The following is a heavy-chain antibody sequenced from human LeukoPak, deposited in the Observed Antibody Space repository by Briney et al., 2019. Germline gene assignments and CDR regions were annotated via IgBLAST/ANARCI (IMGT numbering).Heavy chain of an antibody. Sequence: PGGSLRLSCAASGFTLSNYWMHWVRQAPGEGLVWVSRVYPDGTTTNYADSVTGRFTTSRDNAKNTLYLQMNSLRAEDTALYYCTRVQAGRSGLMDVWGRGTTVTVSS. CDR3: TRVQAGRSGLMDV. V-gene: IGHV3-74*01. D-gene: IGHD2-8*02. CDR2: VYPDGTTT. J-gene: IGHJ6*02. CDR1: GFTLSNYW.